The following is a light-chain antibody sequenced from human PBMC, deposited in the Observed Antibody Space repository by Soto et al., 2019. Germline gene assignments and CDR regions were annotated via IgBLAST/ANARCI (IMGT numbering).Light chain of an antibody. Sequence: EIVMTQSPATLSVSPGERATLSCRASQSVSSNLAWYQQKPGQAPRLLLYGASTRATGIPDRFSGRLSGTEFTLTISSLQSEDFAVYYCQQYNNWLWTFGQGTKVEIK. J-gene: IGKJ1*01. CDR2: GAS. CDR1: QSVSSN. V-gene: IGKV3-15*01. CDR3: QQYNNWLWT.